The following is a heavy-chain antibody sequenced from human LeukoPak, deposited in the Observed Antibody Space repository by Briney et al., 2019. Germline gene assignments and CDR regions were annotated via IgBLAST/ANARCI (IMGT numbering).Heavy chain of an antibody. CDR3: ARRYYYYDSSGYYYPDGYNY. CDR1: GYTFTSYD. D-gene: IGHD3-22*01. Sequence: ASVKVSCKASGYTFTSYDINWVRQATGQGLEWMGWMNPNSGNTGYAQKFQGRVTMTRSTSISTAYMELSSLRSEDTAVYYCARRYYYYDSSGYYYPDGYNYWGQGTLVTVSS. J-gene: IGHJ4*02. V-gene: IGHV1-8*01. CDR2: MNPNSGNT.